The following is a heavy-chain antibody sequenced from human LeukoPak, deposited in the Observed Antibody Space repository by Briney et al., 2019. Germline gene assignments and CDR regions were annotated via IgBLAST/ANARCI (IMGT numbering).Heavy chain of an antibody. CDR3: ARDAKIITIFGVVTVGSYGMDV. Sequence: ASVTVSCKASGYTFTSYGISWVRQAPGQGLEWMGWISAYNGNTNYAQELQGRVTMTTDTSTSTAYMELRSLRSDDTAVYYCARDAKIITIFGVVTVGSYGMDVWGQGTTVTVSS. J-gene: IGHJ6*02. CDR1: GYTFTSYG. CDR2: ISAYNGNT. V-gene: IGHV1-18*01. D-gene: IGHD3-3*01.